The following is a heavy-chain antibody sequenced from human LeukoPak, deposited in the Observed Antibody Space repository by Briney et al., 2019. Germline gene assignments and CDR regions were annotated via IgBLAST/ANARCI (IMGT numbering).Heavy chain of an antibody. D-gene: IGHD6-19*01. CDR1: GFTFSSYS. J-gene: IGHJ4*02. Sequence: GGSLRLSCAASGFTFSSYSMTWVRQAPGKGLEWVSYISSSSTIYYADSVKGRFTISRDNAKNSLYLQMNSLRDEDTVVYYCARTPASGWHAYYFDYWGQGTLVTVSS. V-gene: IGHV3-48*02. CDR2: ISSSSTI. CDR3: ARTPASGWHAYYFDY.